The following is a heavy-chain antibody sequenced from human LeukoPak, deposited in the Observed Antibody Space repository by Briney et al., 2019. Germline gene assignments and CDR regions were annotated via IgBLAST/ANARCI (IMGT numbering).Heavy chain of an antibody. CDR3: ARDLGYSSFDY. CDR1: GFSFSSYW. Sequence: GGSLRLSCAASGFSFSSYWMGWVRQAPGKGLEWVANIKEDESEKNYVDSVKGRISISRDNAMNSLYLQMNSLRAEDTAVYYCARDLGYSSFDYWGQGTLVTVSS. J-gene: IGHJ4*02. CDR2: IKEDESEK. D-gene: IGHD6-13*01. V-gene: IGHV3-7*01.